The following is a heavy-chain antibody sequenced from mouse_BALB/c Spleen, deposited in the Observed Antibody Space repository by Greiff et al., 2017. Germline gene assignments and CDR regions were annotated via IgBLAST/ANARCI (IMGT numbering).Heavy chain of an antibody. Sequence: VKLQQSGPEVVRPGVSVKISCKGSGYTFTDYAMHWVKQSHAKSLEWIGVISNYNGNTNYNHKFKGKATMTVDKSTSTSYMELARLTSEDSTIYYCAGRLDCGGCAYWGQGTLVTVSA. CDR1: GYTFTDYA. CDR2: ISNYNGNT. D-gene: IGHD2-2*01. CDR3: AGRLDCGGCAY. V-gene: IGHV1-67*01. J-gene: IGHJ3*01.